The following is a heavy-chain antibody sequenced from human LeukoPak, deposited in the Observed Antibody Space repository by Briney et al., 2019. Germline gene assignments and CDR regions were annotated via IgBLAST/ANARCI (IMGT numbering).Heavy chain of an antibody. CDR2: IIPIFGTA. CDR1: GGTFSSYV. Sequence: SVKVSCKASGGTFSSYVISWVRQAPGQGLEWMGGIIPIFGTANYAQKFQGRVTITADKSTSTAYMELSSLRSEDTAVYYCARTEMATMYYFDYWGQGTLVTVSS. J-gene: IGHJ4*02. V-gene: IGHV1-69*06. CDR3: ARTEMATMYYFDY. D-gene: IGHD5-24*01.